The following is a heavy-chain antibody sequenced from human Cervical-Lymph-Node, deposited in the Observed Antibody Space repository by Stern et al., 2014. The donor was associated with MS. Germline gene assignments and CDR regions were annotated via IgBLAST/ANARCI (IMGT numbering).Heavy chain of an antibody. V-gene: IGHV1-69*06. CDR3: ARKAASYYDSSGYSWYFDL. D-gene: IGHD3-22*01. CDR1: GGTFSSYA. CDR2: IIPIFDTA. J-gene: IGHJ2*01. Sequence: LQLVESVAEVKKPGSSVQVSCKASGGTFSSYAISWARQAPGQGLAWMGGIIPIFDTAKHAQKFQGKVTITADKSTSTAYMEMSSLRSEDTAVYYCARKAASYYDSSGYSWYFDLWGRGTLVTVSS.